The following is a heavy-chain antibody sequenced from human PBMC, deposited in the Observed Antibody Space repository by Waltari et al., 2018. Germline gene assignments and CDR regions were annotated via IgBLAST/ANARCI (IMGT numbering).Heavy chain of an antibody. J-gene: IGHJ3*02. Sequence: EVQLVESGGGLVQPGGSLRLSCAAPGFTFSSYWMHWVRQAPGKGLVWVSRIKTDGSSTTYADSVKGRFTISRDNGKNTLYLQMNSLGVEDTAVFFCAGGMEPFNFDIWGQGTMVTVSS. CDR1: GFTFSSYW. V-gene: IGHV3-74*01. CDR2: IKTDGSST. D-gene: IGHD1-1*01. CDR3: AGGMEPFNFDI.